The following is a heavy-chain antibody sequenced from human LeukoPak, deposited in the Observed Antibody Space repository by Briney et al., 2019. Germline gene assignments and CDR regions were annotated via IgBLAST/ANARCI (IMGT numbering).Heavy chain of an antibody. J-gene: IGHJ4*02. CDR1: GFTFSAYA. CDR2: ISYDESNK. D-gene: IGHD3-16*02. Sequence: PGGSLRLSCAASGFTFSAYAMHWVRQAPGKGLEWVAVISYDESNKFYADSVKGRFTISRDNSKNTLYLQMNSQRPDDTAVYYLARDLWGSNRYPFDYWGRGTLSPSPQ. V-gene: IGHV3-30*04. CDR3: ARDLWGSNRYPFDY.